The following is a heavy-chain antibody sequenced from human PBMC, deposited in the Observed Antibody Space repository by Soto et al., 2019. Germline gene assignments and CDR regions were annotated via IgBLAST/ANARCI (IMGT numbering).Heavy chain of an antibody. J-gene: IGHJ4*02. D-gene: IGHD6-19*01. CDR3: ASRIAGAG. CDR2: IYSGGRT. V-gene: IGHV3-66*01. Sequence: EVQLLQSGGGLVQPGGSLRLSCAASGFVVSSNYMTWVRQAPGKGLEWVSLIYSGGRTHYADSVKGRFTISRDSSKNTLYLQMNSLRAEATAVYYCASRIAGAGWGQGTLVTVSS. CDR1: GFVVSSNY.